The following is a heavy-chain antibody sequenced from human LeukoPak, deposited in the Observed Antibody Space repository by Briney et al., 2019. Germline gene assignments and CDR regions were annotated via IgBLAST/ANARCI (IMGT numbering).Heavy chain of an antibody. CDR3: ARDLSSSSFDYFDY. D-gene: IGHD6-6*01. Sequence: GGSLGLSCAASGFTFSSYGMHWVRQAPGKGLEWVAVISYDGSNKYYADSVKGRFTISRDNSKNTLYLQMNSLRAEDTAVYYCARDLSSSSFDYFDYWGQGTLVTVSS. CDR1: GFTFSSYG. CDR2: ISYDGSNK. J-gene: IGHJ4*02. V-gene: IGHV3-30*19.